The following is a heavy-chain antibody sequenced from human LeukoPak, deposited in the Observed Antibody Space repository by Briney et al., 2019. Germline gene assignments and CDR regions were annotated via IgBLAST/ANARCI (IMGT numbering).Heavy chain of an antibody. J-gene: IGHJ6*02. Sequence: PGGSLRLSCAASGFTFSDYYMSWIRQAPGKGLEWVSYISSSGSTIYYADSVKGRFTISRDNAKNSLYLQMNSLRAEDTAVYYCASWVNGERTRHYYYYGMDVWGQGTTVTVSS. D-gene: IGHD1-1*01. V-gene: IGHV3-11*01. CDR3: ASWVNGERTRHYYYYGMDV. CDR1: GFTFSDYY. CDR2: ISSSGSTI.